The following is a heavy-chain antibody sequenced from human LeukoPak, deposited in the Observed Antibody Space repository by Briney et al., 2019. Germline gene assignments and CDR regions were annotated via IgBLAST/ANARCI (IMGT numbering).Heavy chain of an antibody. J-gene: IGHJ4*02. CDR1: GFTFSNYR. Sequence: PGGSQRLSCEASGFTFSNYRMNWVRQAPGKGLEWVSSISSSSTYKYYADSVTGRFTISRDNAKNSLYLQMEGLRAGDTAVYYCARDFLSDENQLRLAVPCDYWGQGTLVTVSS. CDR2: ISSSSTYK. D-gene: IGHD3-3*01. V-gene: IGHV3-21*01. CDR3: ARDFLSDENQLRLAVPCDY.